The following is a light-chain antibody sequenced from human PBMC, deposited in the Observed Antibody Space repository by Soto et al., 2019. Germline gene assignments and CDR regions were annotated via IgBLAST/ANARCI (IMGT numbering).Light chain of an antibody. J-gene: IGLJ3*02. CDR3: SSYAGSSTEM. CDR1: SSDVGDYNY. Sequence: QSALTQPPSASGSPGQSVTISCTGTSSDVGDYNYVSWYQQHPGKAPKLMIYEVSKRPSGVPDRFSGSKSGNTASLTVSGLQAEDEADYYCSSYAGSSTEMFGGGTKLTVL. CDR2: EVS. V-gene: IGLV2-8*01.